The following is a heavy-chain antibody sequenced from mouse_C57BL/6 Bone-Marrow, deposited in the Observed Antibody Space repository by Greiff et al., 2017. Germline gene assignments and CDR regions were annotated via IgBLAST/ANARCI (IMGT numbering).Heavy chain of an antibody. CDR3: ARGLRFAY. Sequence: EVKLMESGGGLVKPGGSLKLSCAASGFTFSDYGMHWVRQAPEKGLEWVAYISSGSSTIYYADTVKGRFTISRDNAKNTLFLQMTSLRSEDTAMYYCARGLRFAYWGQGTLVTVSA. CDR1: GFTFSDYG. D-gene: IGHD6-1*01. V-gene: IGHV5-17*01. CDR2: ISSGSSTI. J-gene: IGHJ3*01.